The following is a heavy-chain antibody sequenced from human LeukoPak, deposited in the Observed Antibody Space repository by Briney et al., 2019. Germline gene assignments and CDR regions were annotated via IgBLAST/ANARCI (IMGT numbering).Heavy chain of an antibody. CDR2: IRYDGSNK. J-gene: IGHJ4*02. Sequence: GGSLRLSCAASGFTFSNAWMSWVRQAPGKGLEWVAFIRYDGSNKYYADSVKGRFTISRDNSKNTLYLQMNSLRAEDTAVYYCAKDRDIVVVVAATPSSYFDYWGQGTLVTVSS. CDR1: GFTFSNAW. CDR3: AKDRDIVVVVAATPSSYFDY. D-gene: IGHD2-15*01. V-gene: IGHV3-30*02.